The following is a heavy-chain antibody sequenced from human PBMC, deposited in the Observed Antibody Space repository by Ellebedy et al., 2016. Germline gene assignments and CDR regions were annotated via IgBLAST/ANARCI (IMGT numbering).Heavy chain of an antibody. V-gene: IGHV1-3*01. J-gene: IGHJ4*02. CDR3: ARAEPGRYFDWLSPNFDY. CDR1: GYTFTSYA. D-gene: IGHD3-9*01. CDR2: INAGNGNT. Sequence: ASVKVSCXASGYTFTSYAMHWVRQAPGQRLEWMGWINAGNGNTKYSQRFQGRVTITRDTSASTAYMELSSLRSEDTAVYYCARAEPGRYFDWLSPNFDYWGQGTLVTVSS.